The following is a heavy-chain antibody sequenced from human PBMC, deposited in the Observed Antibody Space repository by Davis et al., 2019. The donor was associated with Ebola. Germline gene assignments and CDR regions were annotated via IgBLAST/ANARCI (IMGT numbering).Heavy chain of an antibody. CDR1: GFTFSGSA. J-gene: IGHJ4*02. CDR3: TTTTVTTEGVDY. Sequence: GESLKISCAASGFTFSGSAMHWVRQASRKGLEWVGRIRSKANSYATAYAASVKGRFTISRDDSKNTAYLQMNSLKTEDTAVYYCTTTTVTTEGVDYWGQGTLVTVSS. D-gene: IGHD4-17*01. V-gene: IGHV3-73*01. CDR2: IRSKANSYAT.